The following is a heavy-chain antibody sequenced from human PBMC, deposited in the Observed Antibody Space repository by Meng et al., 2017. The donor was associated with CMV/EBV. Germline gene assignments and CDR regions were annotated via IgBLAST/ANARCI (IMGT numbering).Heavy chain of an antibody. CDR2: IYYSGST. J-gene: IGHJ6*02. CDR3: ARLALLSETYYYGSGSYAPPGMDV. Sequence: SETLSLTCTVSGGSISTYYWNWIRQFPGRGLEWIGYIYYSGSTNYNPSLKSRVTISVDTSKNQFSLKLSSVTAADTAVYYCARLALLSETYYYGSGSYAPPGMDVWGQGTTVTVSS. D-gene: IGHD3-10*01. V-gene: IGHV4-59*01. CDR1: GGSISTYY.